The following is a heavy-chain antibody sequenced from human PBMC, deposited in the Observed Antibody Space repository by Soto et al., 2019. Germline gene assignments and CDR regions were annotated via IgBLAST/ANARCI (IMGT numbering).Heavy chain of an antibody. D-gene: IGHD2-15*01. V-gene: IGHV3-48*01. CDR3: AREALLNWFDP. CDR1: GFTFSSYS. J-gene: IGHJ5*02. Sequence: EVQLVESGGGLEQPGGSLRLSCAASGFTFSSYSMNWVRQAPGKGLEWVSYISSSSSTIYYADSVKGRFTISRDNAKNSLYLQMNSLRAEDTAVYYCAREALLNWFDPWGQGTLVTVSS. CDR2: ISSSSSTI.